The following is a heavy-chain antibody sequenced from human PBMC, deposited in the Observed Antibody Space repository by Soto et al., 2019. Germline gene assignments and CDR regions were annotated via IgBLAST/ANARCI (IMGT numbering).Heavy chain of an antibody. V-gene: IGHV3-48*01. CDR2: ISSSSSTI. CDR1: GFTFSTYS. D-gene: IGHD6-19*01. Sequence: PGGSLRLSCAASGFTFSTYSMNWVRQAPGKGLEWVSYISSSSSTIFYTDSVKGRFTVSRDNAKNSLYLQMNSLRAEDTAVYYCVRGEGGWETYWGQGTLVTVSS. J-gene: IGHJ4*02. CDR3: VRGEGGWETY.